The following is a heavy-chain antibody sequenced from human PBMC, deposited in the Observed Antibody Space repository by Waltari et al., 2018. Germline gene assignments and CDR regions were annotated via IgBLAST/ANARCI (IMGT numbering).Heavy chain of an antibody. Sequence: QLQLQESGPGLVKPSETLSLTCTVSGGSISSSSYYWGWIRQSPGKGLEWIGSMYYSGIIDYNPTLQSRVTISGDTSKNQFSLRLSSVTAADTAVYYCARHWKKSGYRFDPWGQGTLVTVSS. CDR3: ARHWKKSGYRFDP. CDR1: GGSISSSSYY. V-gene: IGHV4-39*01. D-gene: IGHD5-12*01. J-gene: IGHJ5*02. CDR2: MYYSGII.